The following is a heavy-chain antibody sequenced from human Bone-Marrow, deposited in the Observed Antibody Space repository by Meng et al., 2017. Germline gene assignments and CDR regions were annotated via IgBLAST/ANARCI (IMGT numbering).Heavy chain of an antibody. Sequence: GGSLRLSCAASGFTFSSYDMHWVRQIAGKGLEWVSGIGTEADTYYQDFVKGRFTFSRENAKNSLFLHVTSLRVGDTAVYYCTRARGVDMTRGIIGTFEVWGQGTVVTVSS. V-gene: IGHV3-13*01. J-gene: IGHJ3*01. CDR1: GFTFSSYD. D-gene: IGHD3-10*01. CDR3: TRARGVDMTRGIIGTFEV. CDR2: IGTEADT.